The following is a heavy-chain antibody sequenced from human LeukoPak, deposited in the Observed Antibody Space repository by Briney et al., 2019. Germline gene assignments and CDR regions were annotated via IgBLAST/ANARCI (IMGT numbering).Heavy chain of an antibody. V-gene: IGHV5-51*01. CDR2: IHPGDSDT. Sequence: GESLKISCKGSGYSFTYWIGWVRQMPGKGLEWMGIIHPGDSDTRYSPSFQGHVTISVDKSINTAYLQWSSLKASDTAMYYCARLSSGYYIYYFDYWGQGTLVTVSS. D-gene: IGHD3-22*01. CDR3: ARLSSGYYIYYFDY. CDR1: GYSFTYW. J-gene: IGHJ4*02.